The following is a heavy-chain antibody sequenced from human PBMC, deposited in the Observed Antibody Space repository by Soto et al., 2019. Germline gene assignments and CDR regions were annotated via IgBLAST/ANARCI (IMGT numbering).Heavy chain of an antibody. V-gene: IGHV1-3*01. D-gene: IGHD3-10*01. Sequence: GASVKVSCKAAGYTFTNYPIHWVRQAPGQSLEWMGWISAGSGNSRRFSQSFQGRVTITKETPASTAFLELSSLRSEDTAVYYCARGSQGTSSILGSYYYCMDFWGQGTTVTVSS. J-gene: IGHJ6*02. CDR2: ISAGSGNSR. CDR3: ARGSQGTSSILGSYYYCMDF. CDR1: GYTFTNYP.